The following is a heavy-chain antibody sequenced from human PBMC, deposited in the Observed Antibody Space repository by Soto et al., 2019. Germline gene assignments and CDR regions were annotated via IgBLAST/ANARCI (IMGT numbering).Heavy chain of an antibody. CDR1: GGSFSGYY. CDR2: INHSGST. CDR3: ARTAGRRYFDY. Sequence: SETLSLTCAVYGGSFSGYYWSWIRQPPGKGLEWIGEINHSGSTDYNPSLKSRVTISVDTSKNQFSLKLSSVTAADTAVYYCARTAGRRYFDYWGQGTLVTVSS. D-gene: IGHD6-19*01. V-gene: IGHV4-34*01. J-gene: IGHJ4*02.